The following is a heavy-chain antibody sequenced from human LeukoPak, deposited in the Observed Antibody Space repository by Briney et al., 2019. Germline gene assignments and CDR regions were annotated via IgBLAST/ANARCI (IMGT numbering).Heavy chain of an antibody. D-gene: IGHD6-19*01. J-gene: IGHJ4*02. V-gene: IGHV1-8*01. Sequence: ASVKVSCKASGYTFTSYDINWVRQATGQGLEWMGWMNPNSGNTGYAQKFQGRVTMTRNTSISTAYMELSSLRSEDTAVYYCARVSRRVAGTGFGYWGRGTLVTVSS. CDR2: MNPNSGNT. CDR3: ARVSRRVAGTGFGY. CDR1: GYTFTSYD.